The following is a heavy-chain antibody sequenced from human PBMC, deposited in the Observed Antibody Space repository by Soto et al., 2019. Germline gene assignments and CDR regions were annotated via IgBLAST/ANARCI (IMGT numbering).Heavy chain of an antibody. J-gene: IGHJ6*02. CDR3: ARLGHCSRTSCYVYSDYGMDV. Sequence: QVQLVQSGAEVKKPGSSVKVSCKASGGTFSSYAISWVRQAPVQGLEWMGGIIPIFGTANYAQKFQGRVTITADESTSAAYMALSSLRSEDRAVYYCARLGHCSRTSCYVYSDYGMDVWGQGNTVTVSS. CDR1: GGTFSSYA. V-gene: IGHV1-69*01. D-gene: IGHD2-2*01. CDR2: IIPIFGTA.